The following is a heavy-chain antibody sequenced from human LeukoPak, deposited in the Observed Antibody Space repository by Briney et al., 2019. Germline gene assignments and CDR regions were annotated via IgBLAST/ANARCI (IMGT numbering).Heavy chain of an antibody. Sequence: GGSLRLSCAASRFTFSTYTMNWVRQAPGKGLEWVSSISSSSSYIYYADSVKGRFTISRDNAKNSLYLQMNTLRAEDTAVYYCAKDLAVAGTGGNTFDMWGQGTMVAVSS. J-gene: IGHJ3*02. CDR2: ISSSSSYI. V-gene: IGHV3-21*01. D-gene: IGHD6-19*01. CDR3: AKDLAVAGTGGNTFDM. CDR1: RFTFSTYT.